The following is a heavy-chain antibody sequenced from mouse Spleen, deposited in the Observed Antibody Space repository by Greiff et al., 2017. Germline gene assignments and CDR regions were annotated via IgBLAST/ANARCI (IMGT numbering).Heavy chain of an antibody. Sequence: QVQLQQPGAELVKPGASVKLSCTASGYTFTSYWMHWVKQSPGQGLEWIGEINPSNGRTNYNEKFKSKATLTVDKSSSTAYMQLSSLTSEDSAVYYCARSYYGNSGVMDYWGQGTSVTVSS. CDR3: ARSYYGNSGVMDY. V-gene: IGHV1S81*02. D-gene: IGHD2-1*01. CDR1: GYTFTSYW. J-gene: IGHJ4*01. CDR2: INPSNGRT.